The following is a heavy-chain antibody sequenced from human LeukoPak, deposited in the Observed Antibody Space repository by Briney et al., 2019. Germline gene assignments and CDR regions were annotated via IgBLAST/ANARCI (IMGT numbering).Heavy chain of an antibody. CDR1: GGSISSYY. Sequence: KPSETLSLTCTVSGGSISSYYWSWIRQPPGKGLGWIGYIYYSGSTNYNPSLKSRVTISVDTSKNQFSLKLSSVTAADTAVYYCARQGSGWDDYWGQGTLVTVSS. CDR3: ARQGSGWDDY. V-gene: IGHV4-59*08. J-gene: IGHJ4*02. CDR2: IYYSGST. D-gene: IGHD6-19*01.